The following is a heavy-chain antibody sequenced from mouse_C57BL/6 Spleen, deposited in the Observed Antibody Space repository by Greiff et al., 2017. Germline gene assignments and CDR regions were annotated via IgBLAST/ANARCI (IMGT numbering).Heavy chain of an antibody. CDR1: GYTFTSYW. CDR2: IDPSDSET. D-gene: IGHD3-1*01. Sequence: QVQLQQSGAELVRPGSSVKLSCKASGYTFTSYWMHWVKQRPIQGLEWIGNIDPSDSETHYNQKFKDKATLTVDKSSSTAYMQLSSLTSEDSAVYYCARSGYGPYYFDYWGQGTTLTVSS. CDR3: ARSGYGPYYFDY. V-gene: IGHV1-52*01. J-gene: IGHJ2*01.